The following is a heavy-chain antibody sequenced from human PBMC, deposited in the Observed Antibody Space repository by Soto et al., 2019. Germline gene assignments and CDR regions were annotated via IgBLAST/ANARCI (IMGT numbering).Heavy chain of an antibody. CDR2: IYPNSGGT. CDR3: ARDEALRTSSSTWYLYY. CDR1: GYTFTDYY. D-gene: IGHD2-2*01. V-gene: IGHV1-2*02. J-gene: IGHJ4*02. Sequence: GASVKVSCKASGYTFTDYYMHWVRQVPGQGLEWMGWIYPNSGGTSYAQKFQGRVTMTRDTSISTAYMELSRLRSDDTAVYYCARDEALRTSSSTWYLYYWGQGTLVTVSS.